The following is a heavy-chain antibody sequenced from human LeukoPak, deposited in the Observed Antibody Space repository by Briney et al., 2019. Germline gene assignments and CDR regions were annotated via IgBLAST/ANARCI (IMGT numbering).Heavy chain of an antibody. CDR1: GGSISSSSYY. D-gene: IGHD4-23*01. V-gene: IGHV4-39*07. Sequence: PSQTLSLTCTVSGGSISSSSYYWGWIRQPPGKGLEWIGSIYYSGSTYYNPSLKSRVTISVDTSKNQFSLKLSSVTAADTAVYYCARVPLHYGGQLGDFDYWGQGTLVAVSS. CDR3: ARVPLHYGGQLGDFDY. J-gene: IGHJ4*02. CDR2: IYYSGST.